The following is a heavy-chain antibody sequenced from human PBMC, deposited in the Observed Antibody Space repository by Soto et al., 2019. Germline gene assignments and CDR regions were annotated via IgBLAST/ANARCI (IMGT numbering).Heavy chain of an antibody. J-gene: IGHJ6*03. CDR1: GFTFSTFS. CDR3: TRSAYMDV. D-gene: IGHD2-2*01. CDR2: ISSGSSTI. Sequence: GGSLRLSCAASGFTFSTFSMNWVRQAPGKGLEWVSYISSGSSTIYYADSVKGRFTISRDNAKNSLYLQMDSLRAEDTAVYYATRSAYMDVWGTGTTVTVSS. V-gene: IGHV3-48*01.